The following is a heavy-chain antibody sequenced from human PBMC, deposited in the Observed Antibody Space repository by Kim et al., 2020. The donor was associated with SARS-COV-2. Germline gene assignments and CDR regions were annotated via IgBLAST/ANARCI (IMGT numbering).Heavy chain of an antibody. CDR1: GYDFSKFW. CDR3: ARHGGLCSFSDCYFYIYYMDV. Sequence: GESLKISCKASGYDFSKFWIGWVRQVPGKGLELMGFIYPADSEIRYSPSFKGRVSISADESVDTAYMQWNSLKASDTATYYCARHGGLCSFSDCYFYIYYMDVWGNGTTVIVSS. CDR2: IYPADSEI. D-gene: IGHD3-16*01. J-gene: IGHJ6*03. V-gene: IGHV5-51*01.